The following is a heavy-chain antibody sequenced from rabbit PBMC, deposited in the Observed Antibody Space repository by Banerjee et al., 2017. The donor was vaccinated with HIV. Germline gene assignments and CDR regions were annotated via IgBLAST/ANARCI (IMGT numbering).Heavy chain of an antibody. CDR3: ARETYDDYGNYDL. V-gene: IGHV1S45*01. J-gene: IGHJ4*01. CDR2: IGAGSSGRT. D-gene: IGHD2-1*01. CDR1: GFSFSNKYV. Sequence: QEQLEESGGDLVKPEGSLTLTCTASGFSFSNKYVMCWVRQAPGKGLEWIASIGAGSSGRTVYACWAKGRFTISKTSSTTVTLQMTSLPAADTATYFCARETYDDYGNYDLWGPGTLVTVS.